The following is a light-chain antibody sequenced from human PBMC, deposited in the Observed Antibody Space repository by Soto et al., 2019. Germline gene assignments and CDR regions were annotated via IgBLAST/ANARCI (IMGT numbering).Light chain of an antibody. J-gene: IGLJ1*01. CDR1: GSDVGGYKY. CDR3: SSYASSSPLV. Sequence: QSVVTQPAPVSGAPGQSITISFTGTGSDVGGYKYVSWYQQLPGKAPKLMIYDVSYRPSGVSNRFSGSKSGNTASLIISGLQAEDEADYYCSSYASSSPLVFGTGTKVTV. CDR2: DVS. V-gene: IGLV2-14*01.